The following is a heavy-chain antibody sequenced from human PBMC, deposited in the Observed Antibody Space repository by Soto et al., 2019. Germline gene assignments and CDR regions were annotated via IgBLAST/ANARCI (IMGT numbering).Heavy chain of an antibody. CDR3: ARAKPGYCSSTSCFWYYLDY. D-gene: IGHD2-2*01. J-gene: IGHJ4*02. Sequence: PGGSLRLSCAASGFTFSDYYMDWARQAPGKGLEWIGRSRNKANSYTTLYAASVQGRFTISRDDSKNSLFLQMNSLQSEDTAVYYCARAKPGYCSSTSCFWYYLDYWGQGSPVTVSS. CDR2: SRNKANSYTT. V-gene: IGHV3-72*01. CDR1: GFTFSDYY.